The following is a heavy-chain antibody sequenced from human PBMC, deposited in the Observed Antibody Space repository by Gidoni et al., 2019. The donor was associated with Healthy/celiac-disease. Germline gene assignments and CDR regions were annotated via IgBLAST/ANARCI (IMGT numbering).Heavy chain of an antibody. V-gene: IGHV4-28*01. Sequence: QVQLQESGPGLVKPSDTLSLTCAVSGYSIRRCNWLGWIRQPPGKGLEWIGYIYYSWSTYYNPSLKSRVTMSVDTSKNQFSLKLSSVTAVDTAVYYCARIVKGSVVPAAIFGGGWFDPWGQGTLVTVSS. CDR1: GYSIRRCNW. D-gene: IGHD2-2*01. CDR3: ARIVKGSVVPAAIFGGGWFDP. CDR2: IYYSWST. J-gene: IGHJ5*02.